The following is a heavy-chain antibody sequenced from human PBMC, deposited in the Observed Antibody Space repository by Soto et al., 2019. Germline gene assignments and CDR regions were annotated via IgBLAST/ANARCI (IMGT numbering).Heavy chain of an antibody. CDR1: GYTFTSYD. Sequence: QVQLVQSGAEVKKPGASVKVSCKASGYTFTSYDINWVRQATGQGLEWMGWMNPNNGNTGYAQKFQDRVTMTRNTSISTAYMELSSLRSEDTAVYYCARELYSSVRFDPWGQGTLVTVSS. J-gene: IGHJ5*02. D-gene: IGHD6-25*01. V-gene: IGHV1-8*01. CDR3: ARELYSSVRFDP. CDR2: MNPNNGNT.